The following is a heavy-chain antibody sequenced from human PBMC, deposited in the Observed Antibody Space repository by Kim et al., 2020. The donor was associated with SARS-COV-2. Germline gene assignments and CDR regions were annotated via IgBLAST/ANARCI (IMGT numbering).Heavy chain of an antibody. Sequence: SETLSLTCTVSGASITSGGYYWTWSRQHPGKGLEWIGYIYSSAKSDYNPFLKSRVAITMDTSNNQFSLKLNSVTAADTAVYYCSREPISWGQGILVTVSS. D-gene: IGHD2-21*01. CDR3: SREPIS. CDR1: GASITSGGYY. CDR2: IYSSAKS. J-gene: IGHJ4*02. V-gene: IGHV4-31*03.